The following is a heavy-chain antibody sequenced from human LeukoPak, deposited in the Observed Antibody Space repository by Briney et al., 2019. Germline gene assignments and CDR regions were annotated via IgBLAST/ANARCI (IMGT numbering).Heavy chain of an antibody. CDR3: ARGPRYYDSSGYYSDY. V-gene: IGHV1-8*03. J-gene: IGHJ4*02. D-gene: IGHD3-22*01. CDR2: MNPNSGNT. Sequence: ASVKVSCKASGGTFSSYAINWVRQATGQGLEWMGWMNPNSGNTGYAQKFQGRVTITRNTSISTAYMELSSLRSEDTAVYYCARGPRYYDSSGYYSDYWGQGTLVTVSS. CDR1: GGTFSSYA.